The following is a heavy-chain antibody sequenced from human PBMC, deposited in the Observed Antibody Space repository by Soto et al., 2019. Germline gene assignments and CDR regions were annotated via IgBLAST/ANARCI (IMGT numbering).Heavy chain of an antibody. V-gene: IGHV1-2*04. CDR1: GYTFTGYY. J-gene: IGHJ4*02. D-gene: IGHD4-17*01. CDR2: INPNSGGT. Sequence: QVKLVQSGAEVKKPGASVKVSCKASGYTFTGYYMHWVRQAPGQGLEWMGWINPNSGGTNYAQKFQDWVTMTRDTSISTAYMELSRLRSDDTAVYYCARAKGDYVGFDYWGQGTLVTVSS. CDR3: ARAKGDYVGFDY.